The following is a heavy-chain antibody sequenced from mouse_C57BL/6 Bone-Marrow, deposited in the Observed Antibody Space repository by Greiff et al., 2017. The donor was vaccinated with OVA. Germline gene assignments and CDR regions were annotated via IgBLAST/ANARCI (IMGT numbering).Heavy chain of an antibody. D-gene: IGHD1-1*01. V-gene: IGHV1-78*01. CDR1: GYTFTDHT. CDR2: IYPRDGST. Sequence: VHLVESDAELVKPGASVKISCKVSGYTFTDHTIHWMKQRPEQGLEWIGYIYPRDGSTKYNEKFKGKATLTADKSSSTAYMQLNSLTSEDSAVYFCADYYGSSGFAYWGQGTLVTVSA. CDR3: ADYYGSSGFAY. J-gene: IGHJ3*01.